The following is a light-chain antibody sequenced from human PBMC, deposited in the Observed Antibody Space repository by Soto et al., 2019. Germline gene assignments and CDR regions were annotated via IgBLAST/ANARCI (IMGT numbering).Light chain of an antibody. V-gene: IGKV1-5*03. J-gene: IGKJ1*01. CDR1: QTISSW. CDR2: KAS. Sequence: DIQMTQSPSTLSGSVGDRVTITCRASQTISSWLAWYQQKPGKAPKLLIYKASTLKSGVPSRFSGSGSGTEFPLTISILPADDVATYYCQHYNSYSEAFGQGTKVELK. CDR3: QHYNSYSEA.